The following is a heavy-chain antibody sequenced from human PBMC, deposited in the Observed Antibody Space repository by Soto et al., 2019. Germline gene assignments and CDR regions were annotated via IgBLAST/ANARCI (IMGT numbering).Heavy chain of an antibody. Sequence: QGTLKESGPTLVKPTQTLTLTCSFSGFSLSTSGVGVGWIRQSPGKALEWLAQIYWSGDEHYRPSLKSRLSITKDTSKNQVVLIMTNMDPVDTATYYCARGLAARPAFAFDIWGQGTMVTVSS. CDR2: IYWSGDE. V-gene: IGHV2-5*01. CDR1: GFSLSTSGVG. D-gene: IGHD6-6*01. CDR3: ARGLAARPAFAFDI. J-gene: IGHJ3*02.